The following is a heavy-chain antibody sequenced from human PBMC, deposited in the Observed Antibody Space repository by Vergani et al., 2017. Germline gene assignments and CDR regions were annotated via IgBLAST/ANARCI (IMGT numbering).Heavy chain of an antibody. CDR1: GFTFSNFA. V-gene: IGHV3-66*02. CDR3: TRSECSGTTCYGHYFDL. CDR2: IKSDGRT. J-gene: IGHJ4*01. Sequence: EVQLLESGGGLVQPGGSLRLSCAASGFTFSNFAISWVRQAPGKGLEWVSVIKSDGRTSYAESVRGRFTISRDTSRNAVYLQMNILRVEDTGVYYCTRSECSGTTCYGHYFDLWGHGILVTVSS. D-gene: IGHD2-15*01.